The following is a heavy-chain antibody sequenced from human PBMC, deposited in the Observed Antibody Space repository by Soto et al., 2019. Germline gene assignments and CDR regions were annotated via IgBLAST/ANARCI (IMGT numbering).Heavy chain of an antibody. CDR1: GFTFSSYG. D-gene: IGHD4-17*01. CDR2: IWYDGSNK. J-gene: IGHJ4*02. CDR3: ARFLRWSTPPDY. V-gene: IGHV3-33*01. Sequence: QVQLVESGGGVVQPGRSLRLSCAAYGFTFSSYGMHWVRQAPGKGLEWVAVIWYDGSNKYYADSVKGRFTISRDNSKNTLYLQMNSLRAEDTAVYYCARFLRWSTPPDYWGQGTLVTVSS.